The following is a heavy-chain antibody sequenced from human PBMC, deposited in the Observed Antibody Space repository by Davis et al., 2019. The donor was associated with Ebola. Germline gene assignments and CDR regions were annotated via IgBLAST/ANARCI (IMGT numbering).Heavy chain of an antibody. CDR2: ISAYNGNT. V-gene: IGHV1-18*01. Sequence: AASVKVSCKASGYTFTSYGISWVRQAPGQGPEWMGWISAYNGNTNYAQKLQGRVTMTTDTSTSTAYMELRSLRSDDTAVYYCARDLRRDGYNPPLLGYWGQGTLVTVSS. D-gene: IGHD5-24*01. CDR1: GYTFTSYG. CDR3: ARDLRRDGYNPPLLGY. J-gene: IGHJ4*02.